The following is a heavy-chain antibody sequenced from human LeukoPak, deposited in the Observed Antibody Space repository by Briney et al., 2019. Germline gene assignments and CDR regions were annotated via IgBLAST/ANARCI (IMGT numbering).Heavy chain of an antibody. CDR1: GFTFTAYT. CDR2: ISSSSSYI. Sequence: PGGSLRLSCAASGFTFTAYTINWVRQAPGKGLEWVSSISSSSSYIYYADSVKGRFTISRDNAKNSLYLQMNSLRAEDTAVYYCARAYYDFWSALPDYWGQGTLVTVSS. CDR3: ARAYYDFWSALPDY. J-gene: IGHJ4*02. D-gene: IGHD3-3*01. V-gene: IGHV3-21*01.